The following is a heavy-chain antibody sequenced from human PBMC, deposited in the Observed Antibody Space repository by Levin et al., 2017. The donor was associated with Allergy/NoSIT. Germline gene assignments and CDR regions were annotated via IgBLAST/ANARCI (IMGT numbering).Heavy chain of an antibody. CDR3: ARDRYSSGWQCDY. CDR1: GFTFSSYS. Sequence: GGSLRLSCAASGFTFSSYSMNWVRQAPGKGLEWVSSISRSSRYIYYADSVKGRFTIPRDNAKNSLYLQMNSLRAEDTAVYYCARDRYSSGWQCDYWGQGTLVTVSS. V-gene: IGHV3-21*01. J-gene: IGHJ4*02. D-gene: IGHD6-19*01. CDR2: ISRSSRYI.